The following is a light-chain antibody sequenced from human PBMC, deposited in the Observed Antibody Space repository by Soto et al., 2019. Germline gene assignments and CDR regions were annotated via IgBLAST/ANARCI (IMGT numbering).Light chain of an antibody. CDR3: QQSYSTLMYT. Sequence: DIPMTQSPSSLSASVGDRVTITCRASQSISSYLNWYQQKPGKAPKLLIYAASSLQSGVPSRFSGSGSGTDFTLTISSLQPEDFATYYCQQSYSTLMYTFGQGTKLDIK. V-gene: IGKV1-39*01. CDR2: AAS. CDR1: QSISSY. J-gene: IGKJ2*01.